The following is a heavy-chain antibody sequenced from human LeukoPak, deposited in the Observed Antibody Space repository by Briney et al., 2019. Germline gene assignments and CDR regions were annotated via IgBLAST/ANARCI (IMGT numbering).Heavy chain of an antibody. CDR2: IYYSGST. D-gene: IGHD2-15*01. CDR3: ARESPLGYCSGGSCSQYYFDY. V-gene: IGHV4-31*03. CDR1: GGSISSGGYY. Sequence: SETLSLTCTVSGGSISSGGYYWSWIRQHPGKGLEWIGYIYYSGSTYYNPSLKSRVTISVDTSKNQFSLKLSSVTAAHTAVYYCARESPLGYCSGGSCSQYYFDYWGQGTLVTVSS. J-gene: IGHJ4*02.